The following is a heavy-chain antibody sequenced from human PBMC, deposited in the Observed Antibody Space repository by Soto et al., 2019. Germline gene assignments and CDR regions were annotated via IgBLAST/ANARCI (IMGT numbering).Heavy chain of an antibody. V-gene: IGHV5-51*01. CDR3: ATTPKGDYPLFDY. D-gene: IGHD2-15*01. CDR2: IYPGNSDT. Sequence: PGESLKISCKGSGYSFTSYWIGWVRQMPGKGLKWMGIIYPGNSDTRYSPSFQGQVTISADKSISTAYLQWSSLKASDTAMYYCATTPKGDYPLFDYWGQGTLVTVSS. CDR1: GYSFTSYW. J-gene: IGHJ4*02.